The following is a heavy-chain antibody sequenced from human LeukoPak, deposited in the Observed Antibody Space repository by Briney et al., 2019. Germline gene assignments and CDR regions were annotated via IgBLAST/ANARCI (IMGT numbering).Heavy chain of an antibody. J-gene: IGHJ4*02. V-gene: IGHV3-48*01. CDR3: ARARGGTDYEGFDY. CDR2: ITSSSNTI. CDR1: GFSFSTYS. Sequence: GGSLRLSCVASGFSFSTYSMKWVRQAPGKGLEWVSYITSSSNTIYYADSVKGRFTISRDNAKNSLYLQMNSLRAEDTALYYCARARGGTDYEGFDYWGQGTLVTVSS. D-gene: IGHD1-26*01.